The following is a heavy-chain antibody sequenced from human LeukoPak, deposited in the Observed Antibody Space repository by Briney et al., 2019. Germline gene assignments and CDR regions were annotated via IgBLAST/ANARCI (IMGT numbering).Heavy chain of an antibody. CDR2: ISSSSSYI. CDR3: GRDDSSDFDY. CDR1: GFTFSSYS. J-gene: IGHJ4*02. V-gene: IGHV3-21*01. Sequence: PGGSLRLSCAATGFTFSSYSMNWVRQAPGKGLEWVSSISSSSSYIYYADSVKGRLTISRDNAKNSLYLQMNSLRAEDTAVYYCGRDDSSDFDYWGQGTLLTVSS. D-gene: IGHD6-6*01.